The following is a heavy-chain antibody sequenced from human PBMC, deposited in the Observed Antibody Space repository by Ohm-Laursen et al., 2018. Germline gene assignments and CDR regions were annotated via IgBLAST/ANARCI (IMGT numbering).Heavy chain of an antibody. Sequence: GSLRLSCAASGFTVSSNYMSWVRQAPGKGLEWVSVIYSGGSTYYADSVKGRFTISRDNSKNTLYLQMNSLRAEDTAVYYCARSSNYYDSSGYYPSSMYYFDYWGQGTLVTVSS. D-gene: IGHD3-22*01. CDR1: GFTVSSNY. V-gene: IGHV3-66*01. CDR2: IYSGGST. CDR3: ARSSNYYDSSGYYPSSMYYFDY. J-gene: IGHJ4*02.